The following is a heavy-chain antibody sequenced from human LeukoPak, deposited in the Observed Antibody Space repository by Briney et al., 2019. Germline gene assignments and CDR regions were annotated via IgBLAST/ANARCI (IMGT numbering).Heavy chain of an antibody. Sequence: GGSLRLSCAGSGFTFSSYWMNWARQALGKGLEWVASINHNGNVNYYVDSVKGRFTISRDNAKNSLYLQMSNLRAEDTAVYFCARGGGLDVWGQGATVTVSS. CDR1: GFTFSSYW. V-gene: IGHV3-7*03. CDR2: INHNGNVN. J-gene: IGHJ6*02. D-gene: IGHD3-16*01. CDR3: ARGGGLDV.